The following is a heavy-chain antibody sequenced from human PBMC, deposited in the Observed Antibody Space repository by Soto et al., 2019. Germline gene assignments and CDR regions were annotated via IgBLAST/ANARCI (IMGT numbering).Heavy chain of an antibody. CDR2: ISNSGHSA. Sequence: GGSLRLSCAASGFTFSSYAMNWVRQAPGKGLEWISVISNSGHSAYYADSVKGRFTISRDNSKNTLYLQIKSLRAEDTAAYYCAKGGPTFLNWFGPWGQGTLGTVS. V-gene: IGHV3-23*01. D-gene: IGHD5-12*01. CDR1: GFTFSSYA. CDR3: AKGGPTFLNWFGP. J-gene: IGHJ5*02.